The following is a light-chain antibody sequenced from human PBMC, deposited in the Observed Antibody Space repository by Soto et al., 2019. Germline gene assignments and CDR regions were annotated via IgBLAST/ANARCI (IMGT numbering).Light chain of an antibody. J-gene: IGKJ1*01. Sequence: AIQLTQSPSSLSASVGDRVTITCRASQGISSALAWYQQKPGKAPKLLIYAASTLQSGVPSRFSRSGSGTDFTLTISCLHSEDFATYYCQQYYSYPQTFGQGTKVDIK. CDR3: QQYYSYPQT. CDR2: AAS. V-gene: IGKV1-13*02. CDR1: QGISSA.